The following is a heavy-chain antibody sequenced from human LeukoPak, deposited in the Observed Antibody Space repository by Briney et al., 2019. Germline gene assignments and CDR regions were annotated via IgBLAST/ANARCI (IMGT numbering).Heavy chain of an antibody. CDR1: GGSFSGYY. J-gene: IGHJ4*02. D-gene: IGHD2-15*01. CDR2: INHSGST. Sequence: SETLSLTCAVYGGSFSGYYWSWIRQPPGKGLEWIGEINHSGSTNYNPSLKSRVTISVDTSKNQFSLKLSSVSAADTAVYYCAREGVVGAYGHFDYWGQGTLVTVSS. V-gene: IGHV4-34*01. CDR3: AREGVVGAYGHFDY.